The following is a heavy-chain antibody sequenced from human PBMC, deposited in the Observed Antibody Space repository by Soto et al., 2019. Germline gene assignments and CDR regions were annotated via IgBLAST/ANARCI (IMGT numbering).Heavy chain of an antibody. D-gene: IGHD6-25*01. V-gene: IGHV1-3*01. CDR1: GYTFTSYA. CDR2: INAGNGNT. J-gene: IGHJ5*02. CDR3: ARDSLIAAPRVNWFDP. Sequence: EASVKVSCKASGYTFTSYAMHWVRQAPGQRLEWMGWINAGNGNTKYSQKFQGRVTITRDTSASTAYMELSSLRSEDTAVYYCARDSLIAAPRVNWFDPWGQGTLVTVSS.